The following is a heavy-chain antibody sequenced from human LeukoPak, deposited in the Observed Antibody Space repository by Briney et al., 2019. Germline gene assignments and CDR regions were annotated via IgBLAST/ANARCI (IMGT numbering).Heavy chain of an antibody. CDR2: INPNSGGT. D-gene: IGHD3-22*01. J-gene: IGHJ4*02. CDR1: GYTFTGYN. Sequence: GASVKVSCKASGYTFTGYNMHWVRQAPGQGLEWMGWINPNSGGTNYAQKFQGRVTMTRDTSISTAYMELSRLRSDDTAVYYCARDNDYYDSSGLDYWGQGTLVTVSS. V-gene: IGHV1-2*02. CDR3: ARDNDYYDSSGLDY.